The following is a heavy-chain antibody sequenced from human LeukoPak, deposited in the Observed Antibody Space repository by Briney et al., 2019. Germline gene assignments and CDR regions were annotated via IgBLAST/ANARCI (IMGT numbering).Heavy chain of an antibody. D-gene: IGHD3-3*01. CDR1: GFTLRDYW. CDR2: VNPDGSNT. CDR3: ARGVRRFLEWVSMDV. Sequence: GGSLRLSRSVSGFTLRDYWMHWVRQAPGKGLVWVSRVNPDGSNTFYADSVKGRFTISRDNAKKTLYLQMNSLRAEDTAVYYCARGVRRFLEWVSMDVWGKGTTATVSS. J-gene: IGHJ6*03. V-gene: IGHV3-74*01.